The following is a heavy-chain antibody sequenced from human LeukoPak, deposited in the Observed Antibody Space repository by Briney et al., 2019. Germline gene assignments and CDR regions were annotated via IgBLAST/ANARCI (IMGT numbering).Heavy chain of an antibody. D-gene: IGHD3-10*01. V-gene: IGHV4-38-2*02. CDR1: GYSISSGYY. CDR3: ARHALWFGELSRTLYYYYYYMDV. J-gene: IGHJ6*03. Sequence: PSETLSLTCTVSGYSISSGYYWGWIRQPPGKGLEWIGNIYPTGSTYYNPSLKSRVTISVDTSKNQFSLKLSSVTAADTAGYYCARHALWFGELSRTLYYYYYYMDVSGKGTTVTISS. CDR2: IYPTGST.